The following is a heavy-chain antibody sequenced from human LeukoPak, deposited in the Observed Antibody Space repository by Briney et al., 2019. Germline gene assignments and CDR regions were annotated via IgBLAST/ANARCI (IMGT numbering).Heavy chain of an antibody. CDR1: GGSFSAYY. Sequence: SETLSLTCTVYGGSFSAYYWSWIRQPPGKGLEWIGEINHSGYTNYNPSLKSRVTISADTSKNQFSLQLSSVTAADTAVYYCARRSYNSPFRYWGQGTLVTGSS. CDR2: INHSGYT. CDR3: ARRSYNSPFRY. J-gene: IGHJ4*02. D-gene: IGHD1-26*01. V-gene: IGHV4-34*01.